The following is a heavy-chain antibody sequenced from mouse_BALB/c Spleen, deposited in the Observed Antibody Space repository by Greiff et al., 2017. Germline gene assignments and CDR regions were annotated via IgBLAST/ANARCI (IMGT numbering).Heavy chain of an antibody. D-gene: IGHD1-1*01. J-gene: IGHJ1*01. CDR3: NHGSSYWYFDV. V-gene: IGHV14-4*02. Sequence: VQLQQSGAELVKPGASVKLSCTASGYNIKDYYMHWVKQRPEQGLEWIGWIDPENGENEYAPKFTGKATMTADTSSNTAYLKLSSLTSEDTAVYYCNHGSSYWYFDVWGAGTSVTVSS. CDR1: GYNIKDYY. CDR2: IDPENGEN.